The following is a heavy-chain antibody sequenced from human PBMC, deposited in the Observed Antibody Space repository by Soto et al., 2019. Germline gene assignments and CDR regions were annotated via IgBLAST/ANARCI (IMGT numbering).Heavy chain of an antibody. Sequence: EVQLVESGGGLVQPGGSLRLSCAASGFTVSSNYMSWVRQAPGKGLEWVSVIYSGGSTYYADSVKGRFTISRDNSKTTLYLQMNSLRAEDTAVYYCARMGVIPFYYYGMDVWGQGTTVTVSS. CDR1: GFTVSSNY. J-gene: IGHJ6*02. CDR3: ARMGVIPFYYYGMDV. D-gene: IGHD3-16*02. V-gene: IGHV3-66*01. CDR2: IYSGGST.